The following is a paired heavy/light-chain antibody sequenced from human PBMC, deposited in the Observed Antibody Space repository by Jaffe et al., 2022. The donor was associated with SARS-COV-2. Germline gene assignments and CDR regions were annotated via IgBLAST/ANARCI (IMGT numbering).Light chain of an antibody. V-gene: IGLV1-40*01. Sequence: QSVLTQPPSVSGAPGQRVTISCTGSSSNIGANYAVHWYQQLPGAAPKLLIYGNTNRPSGVPDRFSGSKSGTSASLAITGLQAEDEADYYCQAFDSGLSGVLFGGGTKLTVL. CDR1: SSNIGANYA. CDR2: GNT. CDR3: QAFDSGLSGVL. J-gene: IGLJ2*01.
Heavy chain of an antibody. CDR1: GGSISSYY. Sequence: QVQLQESGPGLVKPSETLSLTCTVSGGSISSYYWSWVRQPPGKGLEWIGYKYHSGSTNYNPSLKSRVTISVDTSKNQFSLKLSSVTAADTAVYYCARAYYYDSNNYLLFDYWGQGTLVTASS. J-gene: IGHJ4*02. D-gene: IGHD3-22*01. CDR3: ARAYYYDSNNYLLFDY. CDR2: KYHSGST. V-gene: IGHV4-59*01.